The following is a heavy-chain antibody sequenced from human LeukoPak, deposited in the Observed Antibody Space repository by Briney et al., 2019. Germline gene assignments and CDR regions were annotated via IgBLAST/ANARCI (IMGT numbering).Heavy chain of an antibody. CDR1: GFTFSSYG. CDR2: IWYDGSNK. CDR3: ARDASYYDILTGCPGY. J-gene: IGHJ4*02. D-gene: IGHD3-9*01. Sequence: PGGSLRLSCAASGFTFSSYGMYWVRQAPGKGLEWVAVIWYDGSNKYYADSVKRRFTISRDNSKNKLYLQMNSLRAEDTAVYYCARDASYYDILTGCPGYWGQGTLVTVSS. V-gene: IGHV3-33*01.